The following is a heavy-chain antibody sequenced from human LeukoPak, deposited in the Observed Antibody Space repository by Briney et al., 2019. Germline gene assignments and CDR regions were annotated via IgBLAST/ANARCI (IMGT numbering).Heavy chain of an antibody. J-gene: IGHJ4*02. CDR3: ARQTGSGLFILP. Sequence: PSETLSLTCTVSDYSINSGYYWDWIRQPPGKGLEWIGSIYYSGNTYYNASLKSQVSISIDTSKNQFSLRLTSVTAADTAVYYCARQTGSGLFILPGGQGTLVTVSS. CDR2: IYYSGNT. V-gene: IGHV4-38-2*02. CDR1: DYSINSGYY. D-gene: IGHD3/OR15-3a*01.